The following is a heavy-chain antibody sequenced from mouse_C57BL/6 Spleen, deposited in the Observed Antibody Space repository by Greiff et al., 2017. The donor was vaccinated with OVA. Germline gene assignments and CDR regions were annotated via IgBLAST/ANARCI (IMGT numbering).Heavy chain of an antibody. CDR3: AISASYDYVTGYFDY. J-gene: IGHJ2*01. CDR1: GYTFTSYW. Sequence: QVQLQQSGAELVKPGASVKLSCKASGYTFTSYWMHWVKQRPGQGLEWIGMIHPNSGSTNYNEKFKSKATLTVDKSSSTAYMQLSSLTSEDSAVYYCAISASYDYVTGYFDYWGQGTTLTVSS. CDR2: IHPNSGST. V-gene: IGHV1-64*01. D-gene: IGHD2-4*01.